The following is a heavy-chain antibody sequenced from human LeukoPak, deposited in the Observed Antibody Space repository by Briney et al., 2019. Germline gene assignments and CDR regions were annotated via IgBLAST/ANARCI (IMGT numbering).Heavy chain of an antibody. CDR2: IWYDGSNK. J-gene: IGHJ4*02. CDR1: GFTFSSYG. D-gene: IGHD1-26*01. CDR3: AREAGAFASDIDY. V-gene: IGHV3-33*01. Sequence: PGRSLRLSCAASGFTFSSYGMHWVRQAPGKGLEWVALIWYDGSNKYYADSVKGRFTISRDDSKNTLYLQMNSLRADDTAVYYCAREAGAFASDIDYWGEGTLVTISS.